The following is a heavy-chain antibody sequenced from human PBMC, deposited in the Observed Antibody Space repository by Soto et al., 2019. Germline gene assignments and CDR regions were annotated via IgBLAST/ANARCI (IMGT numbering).Heavy chain of an antibody. CDR3: GGVWGGGGHYYYGMDV. J-gene: IGHJ6*02. CDR2: IIPIFGTA. Sequence: QVQLVQSGAEVKKPGSSVKVSCKASGGTFSSYAISWVRQAPGQGLEWMGGIIPIFGTANYAQKFQGRVTITRGEPKRTAYMELSSLRSEEPAVYYCGGVWGGGGHYYYGMDVWGQGTTVTVSS. V-gene: IGHV1-69*01. CDR1: GGTFSSYA. D-gene: IGHD3-16*01.